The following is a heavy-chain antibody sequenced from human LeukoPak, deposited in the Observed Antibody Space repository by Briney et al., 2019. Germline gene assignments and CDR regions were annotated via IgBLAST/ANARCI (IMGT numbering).Heavy chain of an antibody. V-gene: IGHV1-2*02. J-gene: IGHJ4*02. Sequence: ASVKVSCKASGYTFSGYYVHWVRQAPGQGLEWMGWINPNSGGTNFAQKFQYRLTMTRDTSITTAYMELRRVTSDDTAVYYCARDIGDGYKSYYFDYWGQGTLVTVSS. CDR2: INPNSGGT. CDR3: ARDIGDGYKSYYFDY. CDR1: GYTFSGYY. D-gene: IGHD5-24*01.